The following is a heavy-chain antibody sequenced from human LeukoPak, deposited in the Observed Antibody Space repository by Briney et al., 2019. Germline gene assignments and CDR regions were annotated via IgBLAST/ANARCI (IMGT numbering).Heavy chain of an antibody. J-gene: IGHJ6*03. CDR2: ISNSGSTI. V-gene: IGHV3-11*01. CDR3: ARELGGYNYGYFYYYQYTDV. CDR1: GFTFSDYY. Sequence: GGSLRLSCAASGFTFSDYYMSWIRQAPGKGLEWVSYISNSGSTIYYADSVEGRFTISRDNAKSSLSLQMNSLTAEDTAVYYCARELGGYNYGYFYYYQYTDVWGKGTTVTVSS. D-gene: IGHD5-18*01.